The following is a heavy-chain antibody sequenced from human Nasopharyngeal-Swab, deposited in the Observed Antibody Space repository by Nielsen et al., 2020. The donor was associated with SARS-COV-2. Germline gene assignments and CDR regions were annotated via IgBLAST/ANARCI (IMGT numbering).Heavy chain of an antibody. V-gene: IGHV3-23*01. CDR3: AKVPSTVTTLPPDY. J-gene: IGHJ4*02. Sequence: GESLKIPCAASGFTFSSYAMSWVRQAPGKGLEWVSAISGSGGSTYYADSVKGRFTISRDNSKNTLYLQMNSLRAEDTAVYYCAKVPSTVTTLPPDYWGQGTLVTVSS. CDR1: GFTFSSYA. D-gene: IGHD4-11*01. CDR2: ISGSGGST.